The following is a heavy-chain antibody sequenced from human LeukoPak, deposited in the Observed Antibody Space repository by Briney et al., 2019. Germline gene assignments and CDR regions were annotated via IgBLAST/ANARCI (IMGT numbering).Heavy chain of an antibody. CDR1: GFTFSSYW. D-gene: IGHD6-6*01. CDR3: ARDKAQDSVYYGMDV. CDR2: IKQDGSET. Sequence: GGSLRLSCAASGFTFSSYWMTWVRQAPGKGLEWVANIKQDGSETFYVDSVKGRFTISRDNARTSLYLQMNSLRAEDTAVYYCARDKAQDSVYYGMDVWGQGTTVTVSS. V-gene: IGHV3-7*01. J-gene: IGHJ6*02.